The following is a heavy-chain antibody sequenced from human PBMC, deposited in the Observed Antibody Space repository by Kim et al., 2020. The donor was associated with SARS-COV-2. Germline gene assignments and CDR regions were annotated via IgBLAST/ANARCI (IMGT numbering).Heavy chain of an antibody. CDR2: ISGSGGST. V-gene: IGHV3-23*01. J-gene: IGHJ4*02. D-gene: IGHD3-22*01. Sequence: GGSLRLSCAASGFTFSSYAMSWVRQAPGKGLEWVSAISGSGGSTYYADSVKGRFTISRDNSKNTLYLQMNSLRAEDTAVYYCAKIGTHPDYYDSSGYYYWGQGTLVTVSS. CDR3: AKIGTHPDYYDSSGYYY. CDR1: GFTFSSYA.